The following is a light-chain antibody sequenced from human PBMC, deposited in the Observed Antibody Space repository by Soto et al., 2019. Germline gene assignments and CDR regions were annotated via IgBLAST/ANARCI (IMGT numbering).Light chain of an antibody. J-gene: IGKJ1*01. CDR2: DAS. CDR3: QQSET. Sequence: DIQMTQSPSTLSASVGDRVTITCRASQSISSWLAWYQQKPGKAPKLLIYDASSLESGVPSRFSVSGSGTEFTLTISSLQPDDFATYDCQQSETFGQGTKVDIK. V-gene: IGKV1-5*01. CDR1: QSISSW.